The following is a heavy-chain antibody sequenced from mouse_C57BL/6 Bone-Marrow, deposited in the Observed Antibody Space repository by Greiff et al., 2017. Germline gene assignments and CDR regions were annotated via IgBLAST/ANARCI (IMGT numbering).Heavy chain of an antibody. V-gene: IGHV1-81*01. CDR1: GYTFTSYG. CDR2: IYPRSGNT. CDR3: AKDYYYAMDY. D-gene: IGHD2-4*01. J-gene: IGHJ4*01. Sequence: QVQLKQSGAELARPGASVKLSCTASGYTFTSYGISWVKQRTGQGLEWIGEIYPRSGNTYYNEKFKGKATLTADKSSSTAYMELRSLTSEDSAVYFCAKDYYYAMDYWGQGTSVTVSS.